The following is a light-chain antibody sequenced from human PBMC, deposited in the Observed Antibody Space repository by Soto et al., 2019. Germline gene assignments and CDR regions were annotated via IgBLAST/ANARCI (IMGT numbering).Light chain of an antibody. CDR3: QQYVTSPLT. CDR2: GTS. J-gene: IGKJ4*01. Sequence: EIVLTQSPDTLALSPGDTATLSSRTSQSVDTKYLAWYQQKPGQAPRLLIYGTSRRATASPDRISGSGSGTDFTLTISRLEPEDFAVYYCQQYVTSPLTFGGGTKVEIK. V-gene: IGKV3-20*01. CDR1: QSVDTKY.